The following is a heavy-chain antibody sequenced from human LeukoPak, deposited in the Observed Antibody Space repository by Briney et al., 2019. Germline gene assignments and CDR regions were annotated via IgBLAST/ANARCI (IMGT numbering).Heavy chain of an antibody. Sequence: GGSLRLSCAASGFTFSSYAMSWVRQAPGKGLEWVSAISGSGGSTYYADSVKGRFTISRDNSKNTLYLQMNSLRAEDTAVYYCAKGGVGSSSSYLLGYYYYGMDVRGQGTTVTVSS. D-gene: IGHD6-6*01. J-gene: IGHJ6*02. CDR2: ISGSGGST. CDR3: AKGGVGSSSSYLLGYYYYGMDV. CDR1: GFTFSSYA. V-gene: IGHV3-23*01.